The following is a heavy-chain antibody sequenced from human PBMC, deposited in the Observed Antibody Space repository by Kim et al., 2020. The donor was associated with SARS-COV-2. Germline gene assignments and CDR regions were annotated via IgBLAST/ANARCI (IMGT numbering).Heavy chain of an antibody. CDR3: ARSEGPGDQWGGFFDS. V-gene: IGHV1-46*01. Sequence: ASVKVSCKASGYTFITYHIHWVRQAPGQGLEWMGIIKPRGGDTGFAPNFQGRVTMTRDTSTSTVYMELSSLRSEDTAVYYCARSEGPGDQWGGFFDSWGQGTVVTISS. CDR1: GYTFITYH. CDR2: IKPRGGDT. D-gene: IGHD7-27*01. J-gene: IGHJ4*02.